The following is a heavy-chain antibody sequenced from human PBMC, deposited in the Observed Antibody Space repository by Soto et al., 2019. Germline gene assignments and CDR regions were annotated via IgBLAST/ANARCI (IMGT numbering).Heavy chain of an antibody. D-gene: IGHD3-22*01. J-gene: IGHJ4*02. CDR1: GFSLSNPRMG. CDR2: IFSNDNK. CDR3: ARVYDSSAYYIYYFDY. V-gene: IGHV2-26*01. Sequence: QVTLQESGPVLVKPTETLTLTCTVSGFSLSNPRMGVSWIRQPPGKALEWLAHIFSNDNKSYSTSLKSRLTISRDTSKRQVVLTMTNMDPVDTATYYCARVYDSSAYYIYYFDYWGQGTLVTVSS.